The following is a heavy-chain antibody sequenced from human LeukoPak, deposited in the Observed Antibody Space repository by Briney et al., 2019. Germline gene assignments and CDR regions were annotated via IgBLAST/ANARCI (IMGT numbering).Heavy chain of an antibody. D-gene: IGHD6-19*01. J-gene: IGHJ3*02. Sequence: SETLSLTCAVYGGSFSGYYWGWIRQPPGKGLEWIGETNHSGSTNYNPSLKSRVTISVDTSKNQFSLKLSSVTAADTAVYYCARDGRGWLYAFDIWGQGTMVTVSS. CDR2: TNHSGST. V-gene: IGHV4-34*01. CDR3: ARDGRGWLYAFDI. CDR1: GGSFSGYY.